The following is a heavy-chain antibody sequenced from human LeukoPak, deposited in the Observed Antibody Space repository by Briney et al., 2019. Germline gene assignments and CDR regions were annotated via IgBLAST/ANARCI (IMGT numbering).Heavy chain of an antibody. CDR2: IYYSGST. CDR1: GGSISSSSYY. CDR3: ARGYCSSTSCYSLDY. V-gene: IGHV4-39*07. J-gene: IGHJ4*02. Sequence: SETLSLTCTVSGGSISSSSYYWGWIRQPPGKGLEWIGSIYYSGSTYYNPSLKSRVTISVDTSKNQFSLKLSSVTAADTAVYYCARGYCSSTSCYSLDYWGQGTLVTVSS. D-gene: IGHD2-2*01.